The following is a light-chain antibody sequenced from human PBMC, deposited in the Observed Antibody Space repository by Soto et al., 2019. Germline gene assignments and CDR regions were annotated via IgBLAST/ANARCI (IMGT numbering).Light chain of an antibody. CDR3: SSYTSSSTVI. Sequence: QSALTQPASVSGSPGQSITISCTGTSVAVGGYNYISWYQQHPGKAPKFIIYDVRNRPSGVSNRFSGSRSGNTASLTISGLQAEDEADYYCSSYTSSSTVIFGGGTKLTVL. CDR2: DVR. CDR1: SVAVGGYNY. V-gene: IGLV2-14*01. J-gene: IGLJ2*01.